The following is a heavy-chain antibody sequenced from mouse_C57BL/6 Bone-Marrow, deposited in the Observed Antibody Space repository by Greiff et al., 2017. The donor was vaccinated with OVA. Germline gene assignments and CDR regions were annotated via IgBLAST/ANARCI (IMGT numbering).Heavy chain of an antibody. D-gene: IGHD2-1*01. V-gene: IGHV1-26*01. Sequence: VQLQQSGPELVKPGASVKISCKASGYTFTDYYMNWVKQSHGKSLEWIGDINPNNGGTSYNQKFKGKATLTVDKSSSTAYMELRSLTSEVSAVYYCASYYGNYDYFDYWGQGTTLTVAS. CDR2: INPNNGGT. CDR1: GYTFTDYY. CDR3: ASYYGNYDYFDY. J-gene: IGHJ2*01.